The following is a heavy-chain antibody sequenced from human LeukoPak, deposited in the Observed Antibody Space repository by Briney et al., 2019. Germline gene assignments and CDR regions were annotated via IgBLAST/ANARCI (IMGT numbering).Heavy chain of an antibody. Sequence: ASVKVSCKASEGTFSSYAISWVRQAPGQGLEWMGRINPNSGGTNYAQKFQGRVTMTRDTSISTAYMELSRLRSDDTAVYYCASLGSSRGLRLGELSYDYWGQGTLVTVSS. CDR2: INPNSGGT. J-gene: IGHJ4*02. CDR3: ASLGSSRGLRLGELSYDY. V-gene: IGHV1-2*06. D-gene: IGHD3-16*02. CDR1: EGTFSSYA.